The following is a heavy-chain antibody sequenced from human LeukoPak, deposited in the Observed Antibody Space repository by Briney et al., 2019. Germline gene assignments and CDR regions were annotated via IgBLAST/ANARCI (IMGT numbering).Heavy chain of an antibody. V-gene: IGHV3-66*01. CDR3: ARLTAGWYFDL. CDR2: IYSGGST. Sequence: GGSLRLSCAASGFTFSSYSMNWVRQAPGKGLEWVSVIYSGGSTYYADSVKGRFTISRDNSKNTLYLQMNSLRAEDTAVYHCARLTAGWYFDLWGRGTLVTVSS. J-gene: IGHJ2*01. CDR1: GFTFSSYS. D-gene: IGHD1-14*01.